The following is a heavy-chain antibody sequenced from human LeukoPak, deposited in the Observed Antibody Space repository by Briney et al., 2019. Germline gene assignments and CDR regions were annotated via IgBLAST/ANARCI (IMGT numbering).Heavy chain of an antibody. D-gene: IGHD1-26*01. J-gene: IGHJ3*02. CDR2: ISSSGSTI. CDR3: ARDGEWELLRAFDI. Sequence: GGSLRLSCAASGFTFSSYSMSWIRQAPGKGLEWVSYISSSGSTIYYADSVKGRFTISRDNAKNSLYLQMNSLRAEDTAVYYCARDGEWELLRAFDIWGQGTMVTVSS. V-gene: IGHV3-48*04. CDR1: GFTFSSYS.